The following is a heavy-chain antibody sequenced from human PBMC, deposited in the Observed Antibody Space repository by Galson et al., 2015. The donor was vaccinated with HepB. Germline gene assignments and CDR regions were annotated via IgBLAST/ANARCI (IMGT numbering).Heavy chain of an antibody. CDR1: GDSVSSNSAA. J-gene: IGHJ6*02. D-gene: IGHD6-13*01. V-gene: IGHV6-1*01. CDR2: TYYRSKWYN. Sequence: CAISGDSVSSNSAAWNWIRQSPSRGLEWLGRTYYRSKWYNDYAVSVKSRITINPDTSKNQFSLQLNSVTPEDTAVYYCARTRGSSSWYRVYYYYGMDVWGQGTTVTVSS. CDR3: ARTRGSSSWYRVYYYYGMDV.